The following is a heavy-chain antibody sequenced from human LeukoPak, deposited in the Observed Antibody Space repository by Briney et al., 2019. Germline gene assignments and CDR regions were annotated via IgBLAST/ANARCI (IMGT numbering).Heavy chain of an antibody. CDR1: GGSFSGYY. J-gene: IGHJ4*02. D-gene: IGHD4-17*01. CDR2: INHSGST. V-gene: IGHV4-34*01. Sequence: PSETPSLTCAVYGGSFSGYYGSWIRQPPGKGLEWIGEINHSGSTNYNPSLKSRVTTSVDTSKNQFSLKLSSVTAADTAVYYCARPSSKNDYGDYESQYYFDYWGQGTLVTVSS. CDR3: ARPSSKNDYGDYESQYYFDY.